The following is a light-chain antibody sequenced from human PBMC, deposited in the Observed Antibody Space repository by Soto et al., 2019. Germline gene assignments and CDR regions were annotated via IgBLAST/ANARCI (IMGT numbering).Light chain of an antibody. V-gene: IGLV2-14*01. CDR1: SSDVGGYNY. CDR3: SSYTSSRTHYV. J-gene: IGLJ1*01. Sequence: QSGMSQPASVSGSPGHSITISCTGTSSDVGGYNYVSWYQQHPGKAPKLMIYEVSNRPSGVSNRFSGSKSGNKASLTISGLQAEDEADYYCSSYTSSRTHYVFGTGTKVTVL. CDR2: EVS.